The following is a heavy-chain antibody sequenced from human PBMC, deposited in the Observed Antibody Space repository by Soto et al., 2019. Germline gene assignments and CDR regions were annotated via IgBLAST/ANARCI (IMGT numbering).Heavy chain of an antibody. CDR3: ARADYSSSSGYYYYGMDV. D-gene: IGHD6-6*01. CDR2: IYYSGST. J-gene: IGHJ6*02. CDR1: GGSVSSGSYY. Sequence: SETLSLTCTVSGGSVSSGSYYWGWIRQPPGKGLEWIGYIYYSGSTNYNPSLKSRVTISVDTSKNQFSLKLSSVTAADTAVYYCARADYSSSSGYYYYGMDVWGQGTTVTVSS. V-gene: IGHV4-61*01.